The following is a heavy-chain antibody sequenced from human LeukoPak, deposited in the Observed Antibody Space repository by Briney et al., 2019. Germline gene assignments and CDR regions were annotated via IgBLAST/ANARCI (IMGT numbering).Heavy chain of an antibody. CDR3: AKGPETYGSGSYRYFDY. Sequence: GRSLRLSCAASGFTFNNYGMHWVRQAPGKGLEWVALISYDGSHTYYADFVKGRFTISRANSKNTLYLQMNSLRAEDTAMYYCAKGPETYGSGSYRYFDYWGQGTLVTVSS. D-gene: IGHD3-10*01. J-gene: IGHJ4*02. V-gene: IGHV3-30*18. CDR1: GFTFNNYG. CDR2: ISYDGSHT.